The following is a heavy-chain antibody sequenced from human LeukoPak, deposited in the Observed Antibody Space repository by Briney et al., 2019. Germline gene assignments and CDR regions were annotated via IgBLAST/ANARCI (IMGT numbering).Heavy chain of an antibody. CDR3: ASHHYYDSSGLDDYFDY. D-gene: IGHD3-22*01. CDR1: GFTFSGYA. V-gene: IGHV3-23*01. J-gene: IGHJ4*02. Sequence: GGSLRLSCAASGFTFSGYAMSWVRQAPGKGLEWVSAISGSGGSTYYADSVKGRFTISRDNSKNTLYLQMNSLRAEDTAVYYCASHHYYDSSGLDDYFDYWGQGTLVTVSS. CDR2: ISGSGGST.